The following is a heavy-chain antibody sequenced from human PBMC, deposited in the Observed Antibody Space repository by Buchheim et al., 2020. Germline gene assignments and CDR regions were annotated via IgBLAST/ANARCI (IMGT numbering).Heavy chain of an antibody. V-gene: IGHV3-30*04. Sequence: QVQLEESGGGVVQPGRSLRLSCAAAGFTFSSYAMHWVRQAPGKGLEWVAVISYDGSNKNYADSVKGRFTISRDNSKKTLYLQMNSLRGEDTAVYYCARDCNVGATSGWFDPWGQGTL. CDR1: GFTFSSYA. J-gene: IGHJ5*02. CDR3: ARDCNVGATSGWFDP. D-gene: IGHD1-26*01. CDR2: ISYDGSNK.